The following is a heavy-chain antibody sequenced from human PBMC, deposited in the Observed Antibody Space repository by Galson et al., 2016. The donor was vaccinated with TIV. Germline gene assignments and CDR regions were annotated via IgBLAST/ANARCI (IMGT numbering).Heavy chain of an antibody. CDR3: IREGSTVTMHHYFGMDV. D-gene: IGHD4-17*01. CDR2: IYESGTT. J-gene: IGHJ6*02. CDR1: GYSIKSGYY. Sequence: ETLSLTCDVSGYSIKSGYYWGWIRQPPGKGLQWIGSIYESGTTYSNPSLNSRLTMSVDTSKNQFSLELSSVTAADTAVYYCIREGSTVTMHHYFGMDVWGQGTSVTVSS. V-gene: IGHV4-38-2*02.